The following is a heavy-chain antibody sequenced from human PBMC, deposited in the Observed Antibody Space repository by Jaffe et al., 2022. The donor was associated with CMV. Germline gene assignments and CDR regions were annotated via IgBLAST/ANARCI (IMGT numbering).Heavy chain of an antibody. J-gene: IGHJ6*02. Sequence: QVQLQESGPGLVKPSETLSLTCTVSGGSISSYYWSWIRQPAGKGLEWIGRIYTSGSTNYNPSLKSRVTMSVDTSKNQFSLKLSSVTAADTAVYYCARGADCSSTSCYYYYGMDVWGQGTTVTVSS. CDR2: IYTSGST. CDR3: ARGADCSSTSCYYYYGMDV. D-gene: IGHD2-2*01. CDR1: GGSISSYY. V-gene: IGHV4-4*07.